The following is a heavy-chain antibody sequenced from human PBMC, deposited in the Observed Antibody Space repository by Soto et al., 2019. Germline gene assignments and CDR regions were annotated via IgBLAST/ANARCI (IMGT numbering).Heavy chain of an antibody. V-gene: IGHV5-51*01. CDR1: GYNFPNYW. Sequence: PGESLKISCKASGYNFPNYWIGWVRQMPGKGLEWMGIIYPGDSDTRYSPSFQGQVTISADKSISIAYLQWSSLKASDTAMYYCARISATTTSFNYFDYWGQGTLVTVSS. CDR3: ARISATTTSFNYFDY. D-gene: IGHD6-25*01. CDR2: IYPGDSDT. J-gene: IGHJ4*02.